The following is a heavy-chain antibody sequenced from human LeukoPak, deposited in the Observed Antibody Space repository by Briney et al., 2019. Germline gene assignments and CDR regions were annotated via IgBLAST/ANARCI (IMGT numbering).Heavy chain of an antibody. CDR3: ARGPYDSSGYWFDL. J-gene: IGHJ5*02. Sequence: ASVKVSCKASGGTFSSYAISWVRQAPGQGLEWMGRIIPILGIANYAQKFQGRVTITADKSTSTAYMELSSLRSEDTAVYYCARGPYDSSGYWFDLWGQGTLVTVSS. CDR1: GGTFSSYA. CDR2: IIPILGIA. D-gene: IGHD3-22*01. V-gene: IGHV1-69*04.